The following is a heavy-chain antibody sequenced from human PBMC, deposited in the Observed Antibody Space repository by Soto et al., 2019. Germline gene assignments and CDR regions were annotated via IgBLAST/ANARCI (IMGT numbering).Heavy chain of an antibody. J-gene: IGHJ6*02. CDR2: IVVGSGNT. V-gene: IGHV1-58*01. D-gene: IGHD1-20*01. Sequence: SVKVSCKASGYTFTSSAVQWVRQARGQRLEWIGWIVVGSGNTNYAQKFQERVTITRDMSTSTAYMELSSLRSEDTAVYYCAAGGITGTIYYYYGMDVWGQGTTVTVSS. CDR1: GYTFTSSA. CDR3: AAGGITGTIYYYYGMDV.